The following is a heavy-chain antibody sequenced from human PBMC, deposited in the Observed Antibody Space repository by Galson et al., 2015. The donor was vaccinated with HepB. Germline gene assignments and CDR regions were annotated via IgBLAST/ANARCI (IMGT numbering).Heavy chain of an antibody. Sequence: SVKVSCKASGYTFTSYAMHWVRQAPGQRLEWMGWINAGNGNTEYSQKFQGRVTITRDTSASTAYMELSSLRSEDTAVYYCARGDDYGDYGNWFDPWGQGTLVTVPS. D-gene: IGHD4-17*01. CDR1: GYTFTSYA. CDR2: INAGNGNT. J-gene: IGHJ5*02. V-gene: IGHV1-3*01. CDR3: ARGDDYGDYGNWFDP.